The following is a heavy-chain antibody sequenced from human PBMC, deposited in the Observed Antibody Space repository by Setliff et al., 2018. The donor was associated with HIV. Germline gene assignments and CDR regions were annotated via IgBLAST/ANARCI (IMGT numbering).Heavy chain of an antibody. V-gene: IGHV1-69*13. J-gene: IGHJ5*02. D-gene: IGHD2-2*01. CDR2: IIPIFGTA. CDR3: ARDRCNSVACYLYNWFDP. CDR1: GYTFTTYT. Sequence: SVKVSCKAYGYTFTTYTIHWVRRAPGQGLEWMGGIIPIFGTANYAQKFQGRVTITADESTSTAYMELRSLRSDDTAVYYCARDRCNSVACYLYNWFDPWGQGTLVT.